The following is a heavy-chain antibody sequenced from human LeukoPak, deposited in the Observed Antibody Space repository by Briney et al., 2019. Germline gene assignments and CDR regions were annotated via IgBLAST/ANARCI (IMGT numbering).Heavy chain of an antibody. CDR1: GGTFSSYA. CDR2: IIPIFGTA. D-gene: IGHD3-3*01. Sequence: ASVKVSCTASGGTFSSYAISWVRQAPGQGLEWMGGIIPIFGTANYAQKFQGRVTITADESTSTAYMELSSLRSEDTAVYYCARVGWDDFRPQTPYYYMDVWGKGTTVTVSS. CDR3: ARVGWDDFRPQTPYYYMDV. V-gene: IGHV1-69*13. J-gene: IGHJ6*03.